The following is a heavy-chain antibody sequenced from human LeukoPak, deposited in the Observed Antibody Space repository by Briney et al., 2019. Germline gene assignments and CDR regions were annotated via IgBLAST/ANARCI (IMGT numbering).Heavy chain of an antibody. CDR2: IYTSGST. Sequence: PSETLSLTCTVSGGSISSGSYYWSWIRQPAGKGLEWIGRIYTSGSTNYNPSLKSRVTISVDTSKNQFPLKLSSVTAADTAVYYCARDQRSGYSGYDYYYYYYMDVWGKGTTVTVPS. V-gene: IGHV4-61*02. D-gene: IGHD5-12*01. CDR1: GGSISSGSYY. J-gene: IGHJ6*03. CDR3: ARDQRSGYSGYDYYYYYYMDV.